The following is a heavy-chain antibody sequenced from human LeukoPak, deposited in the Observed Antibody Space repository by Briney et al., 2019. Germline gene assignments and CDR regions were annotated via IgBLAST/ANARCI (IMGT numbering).Heavy chain of an antibody. CDR3: ARAPKKSYGSFDY. CDR1: GFTFSSYA. D-gene: IGHD5-18*01. V-gene: IGHV3-30*04. CDR2: ISYDGSNK. J-gene: IGHJ4*02. Sequence: GRSLRLSCAASGFTFSSYAMHWVRQAPGKGLEWVAVISYDGSNKYYADSVKGRFTTSRDNSKNTLYLQMNSLRAEDTAVYYCARAPKKSYGSFDYWGQGTLVTVSS.